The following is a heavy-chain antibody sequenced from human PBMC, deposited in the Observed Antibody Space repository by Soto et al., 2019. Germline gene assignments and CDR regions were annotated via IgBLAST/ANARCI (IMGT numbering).Heavy chain of an antibody. CDR2: ISGSGGST. V-gene: IGHV3-23*01. Sequence: VQLLESGGGLVQPGGSLRLSCAASGFTFSSYAMSWVRQAPGKGLEWVSAISGSGGSTYYADSVKGRFTISRDNSKNTLNLQMNSLRAGDTAVYYCSSLGGPRTMVRGVLSPYYYYYGMDVWGQGTTVTVSS. D-gene: IGHD3-10*01. J-gene: IGHJ6*02. CDR1: GFTFSSYA. CDR3: SSLGGPRTMVRGVLSPYYYYYGMDV.